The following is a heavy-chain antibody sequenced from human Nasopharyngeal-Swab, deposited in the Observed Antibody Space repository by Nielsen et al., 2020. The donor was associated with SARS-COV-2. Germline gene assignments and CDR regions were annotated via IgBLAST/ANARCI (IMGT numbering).Heavy chain of an antibody. CDR1: GFTFSSYS. CDR3: ARGKAPTIFGVVITNYYYYYMDV. V-gene: IGHV3-21*01. J-gene: IGHJ6*03. CDR2: ISSISSYI. Sequence: GESLKISCAASGFTFSSYSMNWVRQAPGKGLEWVSSISSISSYIYYADSVKGRFTISRDNAKNSLYLQMNSLRAEDTAVYYCARGKAPTIFGVVITNYYYYYMDVWGKGTTVTVSS. D-gene: IGHD3-3*01.